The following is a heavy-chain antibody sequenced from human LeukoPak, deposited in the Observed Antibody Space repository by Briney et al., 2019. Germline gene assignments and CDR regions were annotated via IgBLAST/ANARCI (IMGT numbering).Heavy chain of an antibody. Sequence: SEXXSLTCAVSGGSITTYAWSWIRQSAGKGLEWIGRFYSSGTNYYNPSLKSRVSMSLDTFKKEVSLEMTSVTAADTAVYYCAGDDPGYFDTWGQGILVSVSS. D-gene: IGHD1-1*01. J-gene: IGHJ5*02. CDR2: FYSSGTN. V-gene: IGHV4-4*07. CDR1: GGSITTYA. CDR3: AGDDPGYFDT.